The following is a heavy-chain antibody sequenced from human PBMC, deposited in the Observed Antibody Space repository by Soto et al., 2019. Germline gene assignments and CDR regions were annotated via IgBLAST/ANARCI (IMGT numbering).Heavy chain of an antibody. Sequence: GASVKVSCKASGYTFTGYYMPWVRQAPGQGLEWMGWINPNSGGTNYAQKFQGWVTMTRDTSISTAYMELSRLRSDDTAVYYCAREGYYDSSGYYPHDAFDIWGQGTMVTVSS. CDR1: GYTFTGYY. J-gene: IGHJ3*02. CDR2: INPNSGGT. D-gene: IGHD3-22*01. V-gene: IGHV1-2*04. CDR3: AREGYYDSSGYYPHDAFDI.